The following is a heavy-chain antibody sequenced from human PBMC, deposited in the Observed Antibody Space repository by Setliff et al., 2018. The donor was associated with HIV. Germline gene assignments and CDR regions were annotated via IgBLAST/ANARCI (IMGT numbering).Heavy chain of an antibody. Sequence: PSETLSLTCTVSGGSITSSSYYWGCIRQPPGKGLEWIGNIHYSGSTYYKPSLNSRVTISVDTSMKQFSLKLSSVTAADTAVYYCARVRTMGSDGVYYDYMDVWGKGTTVTVSS. CDR3: ARVRTMGSDGVYYDYMDV. CDR1: GGSITSSSYY. V-gene: IGHV4-39*01. J-gene: IGHJ6*03. D-gene: IGHD2-8*01. CDR2: IHYSGST.